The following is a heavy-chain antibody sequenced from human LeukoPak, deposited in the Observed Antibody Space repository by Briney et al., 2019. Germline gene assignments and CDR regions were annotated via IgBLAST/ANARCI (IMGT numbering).Heavy chain of an antibody. CDR3: ARLSIAAAGSFDY. CDR2: IYYSGSS. V-gene: IGHV4-39*01. D-gene: IGHD6-13*01. Sequence: PSETLSLTCIVSGGSISSSSYYWGWIRQPPGKGLEWIGSIYYSGSSYYNPSLKSRVTISVDTSKNQFSLKVTSVTAADTAVYYCARLSIAAAGSFDYWGQGTLVTVSS. CDR1: GGSISSSSYY. J-gene: IGHJ4*02.